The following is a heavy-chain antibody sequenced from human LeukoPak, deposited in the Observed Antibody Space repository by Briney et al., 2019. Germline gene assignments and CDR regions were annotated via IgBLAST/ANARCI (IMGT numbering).Heavy chain of an antibody. J-gene: IGHJ4*02. Sequence: SGTLSLTCAVYGESFSGYYWSWIRQPPGKGLEWIGEINHSGSTNYNPSLKSRVTISVDTSKNQFSLKLSSVTAADTAMYYCATSGGTLGPTNYFAYWGQGTLVTVS. CDR3: ATSGGTLGPTNYFAY. D-gene: IGHD3-16*01. CDR2: INHSGST. V-gene: IGHV4-34*01. CDR1: GESFSGYY.